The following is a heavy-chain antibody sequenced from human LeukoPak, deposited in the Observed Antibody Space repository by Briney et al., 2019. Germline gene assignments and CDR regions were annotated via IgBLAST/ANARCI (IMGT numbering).Heavy chain of an antibody. Sequence: PGGSLRLSCAASGFTFSVYYTSWIRQAPGKGLEWVSYISSSGSTIYYADSVKGRFTISRDNAKNSLYLQMNSLRAEDTAVYYCARKLRYFDWLFDYWGQGTLVTVSS. CDR2: ISSSGSTI. CDR3: ARKLRYFDWLFDY. J-gene: IGHJ4*02. D-gene: IGHD3-9*01. CDR1: GFTFSVYY. V-gene: IGHV3-11*01.